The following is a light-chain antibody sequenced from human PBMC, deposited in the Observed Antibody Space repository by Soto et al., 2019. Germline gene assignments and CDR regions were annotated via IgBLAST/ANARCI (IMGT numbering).Light chain of an antibody. J-gene: IGKJ1*01. V-gene: IGKV1-5*01. CDR2: DAS. Sequence: DNQMTQSPSTVSASVGDRVTITCRASRSISSWLAWYQQKPGKAPKLLIYDASSLESGVPSRFSGSGSGTEFTLTISSLQPDDFATYYCQQYNSYPWTFGQGTKVEIK. CDR1: RSISSW. CDR3: QQYNSYPWT.